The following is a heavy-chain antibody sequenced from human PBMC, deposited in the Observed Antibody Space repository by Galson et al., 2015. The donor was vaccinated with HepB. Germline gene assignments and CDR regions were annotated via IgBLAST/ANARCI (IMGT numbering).Heavy chain of an antibody. CDR1: GFTFASYA. V-gene: IGHV3-23*01. CDR3: AKPTSGQWLVGGS. D-gene: IGHD6-19*01. CDR2: ISGRGSNT. Sequence: SLRLSCAVSGFTFASYAMSWVRQPPGKGLEWVSSISGRGSNTYYADSVKGRFTISRDNSKNTLYLQMNSLRAEDTAVYYCAKPTSGQWLVGGSWGQGTLVTVSS. J-gene: IGHJ5*02.